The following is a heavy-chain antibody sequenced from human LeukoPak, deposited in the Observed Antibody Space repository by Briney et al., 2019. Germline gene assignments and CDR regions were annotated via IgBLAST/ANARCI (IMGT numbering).Heavy chain of an antibody. J-gene: IGHJ3*02. D-gene: IGHD3-10*01. V-gene: IGHV4-39*07. CDR2: IYYSGST. CDR3: ARLTMVRGVIIAFDI. Sequence: SETLSLTCTVSGGSISSSSYYWGWIRQPPGKGLEWIGSIYYSGSTYYNPSLKSRVTISVDTSKNQFSLKLSSVTAADTAVYYCARLTMVRGVIIAFDIWGQGTMVTVSS. CDR1: GGSISSSSYY.